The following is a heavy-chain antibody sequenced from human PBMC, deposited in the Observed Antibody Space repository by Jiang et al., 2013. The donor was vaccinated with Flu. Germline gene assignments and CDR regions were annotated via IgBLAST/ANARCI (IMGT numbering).Heavy chain of an antibody. Sequence: TLTLTCTFSGFSLSTSGMCVSWIRQPPGKALEWLARIDWDDDKYYSTSLKTRLTISKDTSKNQVVLTMTNMDPVDTATYYCARIIGYDSSGYRFDYWGQGTLVTVSS. CDR1: GFSLSTSGMC. V-gene: IGHV2-70*11. CDR2: IDWDDDK. D-gene: IGHD3-22*01. CDR3: ARIIGYDSSGYRFDY. J-gene: IGHJ4*02.